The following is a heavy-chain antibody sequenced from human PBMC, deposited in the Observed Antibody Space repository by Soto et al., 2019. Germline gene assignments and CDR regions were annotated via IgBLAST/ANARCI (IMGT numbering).Heavy chain of an antibody. J-gene: IGHJ6*02. CDR3: ARTQSVEHYGMDV. Sequence: GESLKISCNGSGYSFTSYWISWVRQMPGKGLEWMGRIDPSDSYTNYSPSFQGHVTISADKSISTAYLQWSSLKASDTAMYYCARTQSVEHYGMDVWGQGTKVTVSS. V-gene: IGHV5-10-1*01. CDR1: GYSFTSYW. CDR2: IDPSDSYT.